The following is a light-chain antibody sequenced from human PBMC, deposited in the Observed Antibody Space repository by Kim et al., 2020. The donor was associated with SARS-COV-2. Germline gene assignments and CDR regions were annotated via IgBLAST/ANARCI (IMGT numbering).Light chain of an antibody. CDR1: QNVNSN. CDR3: QQYNTWPFT. Sequence: EIVMTQSPATLSVSPGERATLSCRASQNVNSNLAWYQQKPGQSPRLLISYASTRASGIPARFSGSGSGKEFTLTISSLQSEDFAVYYCQQYNTWPFTFGPGTKVDIK. V-gene: IGKV3-15*01. J-gene: IGKJ3*01. CDR2: YAS.